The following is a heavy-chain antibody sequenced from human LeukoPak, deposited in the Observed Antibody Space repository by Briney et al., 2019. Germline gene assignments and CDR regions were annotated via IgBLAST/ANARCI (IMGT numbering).Heavy chain of an antibody. Sequence: PGGSLRLSCAASGFTFSNYGMHWVRQAPGKGLEWVAFIRYDGSNKYYADSVKGRFTISRDNSKNTLYLQMNSLRAEDTALYYCARAPQYVPLDYYYYMDVWGKGTTVTVSS. CDR2: IRYDGSNK. CDR1: GFTFSNYG. J-gene: IGHJ6*03. V-gene: IGHV3-30*02. CDR3: ARAPQYVPLDYYYYMDV. D-gene: IGHD2-2*01.